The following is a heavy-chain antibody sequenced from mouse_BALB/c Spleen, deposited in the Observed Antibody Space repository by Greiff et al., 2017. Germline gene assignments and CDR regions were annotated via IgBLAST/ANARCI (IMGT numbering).Heavy chain of an antibody. V-gene: IGHV5-17*02. J-gene: IGHJ3*01. D-gene: IGHD4-1*01. CDR3: AREGTGWFAY. Sequence: EVHLVESGGGLVQPGGSRKLSCAASGFTFSSFGMHWVRQAPEKGLEWVAYISSGSSTIYYADTVKGRFTISRDNPKNTLFLQMTSLRSEDTAMYYCAREGTGWFAYWGQGTLVTVSA. CDR1: GFTFSSFG. CDR2: ISSGSSTI.